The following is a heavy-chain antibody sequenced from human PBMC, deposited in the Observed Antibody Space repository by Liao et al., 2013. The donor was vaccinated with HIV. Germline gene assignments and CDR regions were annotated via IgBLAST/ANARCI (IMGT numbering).Heavy chain of an antibody. Sequence: QVQLQESGPGLVKASETLSLNCNVSGASISSYYWSWIRQPAGKGLEWIGRFYTGGTTNYNPSLKSRVTMSVDTSKNQFSLRLTSVTAADTAVYYCARGLTVTSEGVFDSWGQGTLVTVSS. D-gene: IGHD4-17*01. J-gene: IGHJ4*02. CDR1: GASISSYY. V-gene: IGHV4-4*07. CDR3: ARGLTVTSEGVFDS. CDR2: FYTGGTT.